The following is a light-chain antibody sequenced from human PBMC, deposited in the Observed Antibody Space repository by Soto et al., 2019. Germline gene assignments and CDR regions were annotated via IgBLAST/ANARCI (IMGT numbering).Light chain of an antibody. Sequence: VGDRVTITCRASQDIRNFVAWYQQKPGKAPKLLIYAASTLQSGVPSRFSGSGSGTDFTLTINSLQPEDVATYSCQKYSSVPVFGPGTKVEIK. V-gene: IGKV1-27*01. CDR3: QKYSSVPV. CDR2: AAS. CDR1: QDIRNF. J-gene: IGKJ3*01.